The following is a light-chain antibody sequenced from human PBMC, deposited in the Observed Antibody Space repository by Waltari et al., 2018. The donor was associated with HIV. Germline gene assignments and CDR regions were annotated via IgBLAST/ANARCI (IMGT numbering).Light chain of an antibody. J-gene: IGKJ1*01. V-gene: IGKV3-20*01. CDR1: RSFGGNY. Sequence: EIVMKQSPGTLSLSPGDRASLSCWASRSFGGNYLAWYHQRPGQAPRLLIFRASKRATGIPDRFSGSGSGTVFTLTISRVEPEDVGVYYCLQYDNPPWTFGQGTNVDIK. CDR2: RAS. CDR3: LQYDNPPWT.